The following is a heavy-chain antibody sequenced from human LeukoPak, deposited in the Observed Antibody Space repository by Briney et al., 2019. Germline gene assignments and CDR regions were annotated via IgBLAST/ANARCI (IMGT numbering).Heavy chain of an antibody. D-gene: IGHD3-22*01. CDR1: GFTFDDYA. V-gene: IGHV3-9*01. CDR2: ISWNSGSI. Sequence: GGSLRLSCAASGFTFDDYAMHWVRQAPGKGLEWVSGISWNSGSIGYADSVKGRFTISRDNAKNSLYLQMNSLRAEDTALYYCAKGLRDYYDSSGYFAYWGQGTLVTVS. J-gene: IGHJ4*02. CDR3: AKGLRDYYDSSGYFAY.